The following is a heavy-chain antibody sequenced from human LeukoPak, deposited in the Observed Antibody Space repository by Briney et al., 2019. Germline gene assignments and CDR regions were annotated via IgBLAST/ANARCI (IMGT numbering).Heavy chain of an antibody. D-gene: IGHD3-10*01. V-gene: IGHV1-8*01. Sequence: ASVKVSCKASGYTFTSYDINWVRQATGQGLEWMGWMNPNSGNTGYAQKFHDRVTMTRNTTISTAYMELSSLRSEDTAAYYCARGRRDSRQFDYWGQGTLVTVSS. J-gene: IGHJ4*02. CDR2: MNPNSGNT. CDR1: GYTFTSYD. CDR3: ARGRRDSRQFDY.